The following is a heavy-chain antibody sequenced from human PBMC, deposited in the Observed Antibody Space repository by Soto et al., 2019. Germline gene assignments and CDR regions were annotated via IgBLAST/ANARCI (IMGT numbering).Heavy chain of an antibody. CDR3: ARQGPLYYDFWSGYVSLVGTYNWFDP. CDR2: IYYSGST. J-gene: IGHJ5*02. Sequence: QLQLQESGPGLVKPSETLSLTCTVSGGSISSSSYYWGWIRQPPGKGLEWIGSIYYSGSTYYNPSLKSRVTISVDTSKNQFSLKLSSVTAADTAVYYCARQGPLYYDFWSGYVSLVGTYNWFDPWGQGTLVTVSS. D-gene: IGHD3-3*01. CDR1: GGSISSSSYY. V-gene: IGHV4-39*01.